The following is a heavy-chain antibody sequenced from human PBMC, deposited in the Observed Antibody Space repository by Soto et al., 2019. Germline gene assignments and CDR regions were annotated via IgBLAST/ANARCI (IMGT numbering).Heavy chain of an antibody. J-gene: IGHJ6*02. Sequence: PGESLKISCKGSEYRFNSYWITWVRQMPGKGLEYMGRVDPSDSDTRYSPSFQGRVTISADKSITTAYLQWSSLKASDTAIYYCAASIFYYGMDVWGQGTTVTVSS. CDR3: AASIFYYGMDV. CDR2: VDPSDSDT. CDR1: EYRFNSYW. V-gene: IGHV5-10-1*01.